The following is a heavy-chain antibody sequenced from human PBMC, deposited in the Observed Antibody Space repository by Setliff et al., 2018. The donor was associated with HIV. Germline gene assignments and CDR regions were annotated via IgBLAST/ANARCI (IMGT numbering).Heavy chain of an antibody. CDR1: GGSVGSGSYY. CDR3: ARDPPGYGDSNDY. D-gene: IGHD4-17*01. CDR2: IYYSGIT. J-gene: IGHJ4*02. Sequence: SETLSLTCTVSGGSVGSGSYYWSWIRQSPGKGLEWIGYIYYSGITTYNPSLKSRVAISIDTSKNQFSLRLHSVTAADTAVYYCARDPPGYGDSNDYWGQGTLVTVSS. V-gene: IGHV4-61*01.